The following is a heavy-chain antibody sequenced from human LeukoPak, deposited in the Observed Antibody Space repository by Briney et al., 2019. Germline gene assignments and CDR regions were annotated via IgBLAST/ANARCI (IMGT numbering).Heavy chain of an antibody. CDR2: IYYSGTT. J-gene: IGHJ4*02. V-gene: IGHV4-31*03. Sequence: SQTLSLTCNVSGDSISSGGQYWSWIRQLPGKGLEWIGYIYYSGTTYFNPSLKSRVSMSVDTSKSQFSLNLSSVTAADTAVYYCARTSGSWEGKIDFWGQGSLVTASS. CDR3: ARTSGSWEGKIDF. CDR1: GDSISSGGQY. D-gene: IGHD2-15*01.